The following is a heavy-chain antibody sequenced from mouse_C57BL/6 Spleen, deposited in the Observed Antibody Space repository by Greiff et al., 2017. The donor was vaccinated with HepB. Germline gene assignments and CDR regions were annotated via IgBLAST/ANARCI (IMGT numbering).Heavy chain of an antibody. J-gene: IGHJ2*01. CDR2: IDPSDSET. CDR3: ARSYYDGVFDY. CDR1: GYTFTSYW. V-gene: IGHV1-52*01. Sequence: QVQLQQPGAELVRPGSSVKLSCKASGYTFTSYWMHWVKQRPIQGLEWIGNIDPSDSETHYNQKFKDKATLTVDKSSSTAYMQLSSLTSEDSAVYYCARSYYDGVFDYWGQGTTLTVSS. D-gene: IGHD1-1*01.